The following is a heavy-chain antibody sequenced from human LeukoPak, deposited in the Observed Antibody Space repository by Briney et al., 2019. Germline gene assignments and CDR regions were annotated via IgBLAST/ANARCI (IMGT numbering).Heavy chain of an antibody. V-gene: IGHV3-15*01. CDR3: TIRTPDGWLYGMDV. J-gene: IGHJ6*02. D-gene: IGHD5-12*01. Sequence: PGGSLRLSCAASGFTFSNAWMNWVRQAPGKGLEWVGRIKSKTDGGTTDYAAPVKGRFTISRDDSKNTLYLQMNSLKTEDTAVYYCTIRTPDGWLYGMDVWGQGTTVTVSS. CDR2: IKSKTDGGTT. CDR1: GFTFSNAW.